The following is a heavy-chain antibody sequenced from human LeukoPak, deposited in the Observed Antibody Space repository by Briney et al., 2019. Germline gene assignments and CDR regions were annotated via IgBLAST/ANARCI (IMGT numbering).Heavy chain of an antibody. CDR2: ISSNGGST. D-gene: IGHD4-17*01. V-gene: IGHV3-64D*06. CDR1: GFTFSTYN. Sequence: GGSLRLSCAASGFTFSTYNMNWVRQAPGKGLEYVSAISSNGGSTYYADSVKGRFTISRDNSKNTLYLQMSSLRAEDTAVYYCVKGGSDYGDYVDYWGQGTLVTVSS. J-gene: IGHJ4*02. CDR3: VKGGSDYGDYVDY.